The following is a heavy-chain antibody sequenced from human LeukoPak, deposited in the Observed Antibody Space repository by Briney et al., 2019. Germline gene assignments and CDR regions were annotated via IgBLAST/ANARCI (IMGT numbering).Heavy chain of an antibody. D-gene: IGHD3-3*01. V-gene: IGHV3-23*01. J-gene: IGHJ4*02. Sequence: GGSLRLSCAASGFTIRNYAMNWVRRAPGKGLEWVSTIRESSGDTYYEDSVKGRFTISRDISKNTVYLQMISLRVKDTAVYFCAKRPISGNDKSFDYWGQGTLVTVSS. CDR2: IRESSGDT. CDR3: AKRPISGNDKSFDY. CDR1: GFTIRNYA.